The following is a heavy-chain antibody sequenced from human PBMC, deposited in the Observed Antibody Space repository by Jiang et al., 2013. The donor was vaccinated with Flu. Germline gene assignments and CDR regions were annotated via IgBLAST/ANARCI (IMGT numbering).Heavy chain of an antibody. J-gene: IGHJ6*04. CDR1: GGSFSSYA. V-gene: IGHV1-69*04. CDR3: AKETIEMPTTDLVFNYHGMDV. CDR2: IIPSLGIG. D-gene: IGHD5-24*01. Sequence: AEVKKPGSSVKISCKASGGSFSSYASSWVRQAPGQGLEWMGRIIPSLGIGNYAQNFQDRITITADKSTGAGYMEVSSLRTDDTAVYYCAKETIEMPTTDLVFNYHGMDVWGKGTTVTVSS.